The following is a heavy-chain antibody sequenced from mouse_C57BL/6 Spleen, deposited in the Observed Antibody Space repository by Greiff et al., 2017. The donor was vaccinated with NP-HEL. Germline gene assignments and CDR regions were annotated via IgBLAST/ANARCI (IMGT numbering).Heavy chain of an antibody. J-gene: IGHJ4*01. D-gene: IGHD4-1*02. Sequence: EVKVEESGGGLVQPGGSLSLSCAASGFTFTDYYMSWVRQPPGKALEWLGFIRNKANGYTTEYSASVKGRFTISRDNSQSILYLQMNALRAEDSATYYCARSPTGTYAMDYWGQGTSVTVSS. CDR1: GFTFTDYY. CDR3: ARSPTGTYAMDY. V-gene: IGHV7-3*01. CDR2: IRNKANGYTT.